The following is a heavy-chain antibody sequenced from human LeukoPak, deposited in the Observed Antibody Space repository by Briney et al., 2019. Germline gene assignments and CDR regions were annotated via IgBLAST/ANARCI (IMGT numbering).Heavy chain of an antibody. D-gene: IGHD3-10*01. J-gene: IGHJ4*02. CDR2: INPSAGST. CDR3: AREYYYGSGNYYNRIDY. Sequence: ASVKVSCKASGYTFTNYYIHWVRQAPGQGLEWMGIINPSAGSTTYAQKFQGRVTMTRDTSTITVYMELSSLRSEDTAVYYCAREYYYGSGNYYNRIDYWGQGTLVTVSS. V-gene: IGHV1-46*01. CDR1: GYTFTNYY.